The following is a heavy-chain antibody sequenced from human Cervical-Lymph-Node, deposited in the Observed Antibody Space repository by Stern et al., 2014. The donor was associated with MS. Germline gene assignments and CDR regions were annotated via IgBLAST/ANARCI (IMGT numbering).Heavy chain of an antibody. CDR2: IFPGGSDL. V-gene: IGHV5-51*01. J-gene: IGHJ4*02. CDR3: ARQRYFDY. Sequence: EVQLVQSGPEVKRPGESLKISCQASGYTFTSYWIGWVRQMPGKGLEWIAIIFPGGSDLRYSPSFQGQVPITADKSSSTAYLQWNNLKASDTAIYYCARQRYFDYWGQGTLVTVSS. CDR1: GYTFTSYW.